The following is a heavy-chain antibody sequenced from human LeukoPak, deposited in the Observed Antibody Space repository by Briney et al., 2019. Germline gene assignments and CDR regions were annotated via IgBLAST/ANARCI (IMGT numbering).Heavy chain of an antibody. V-gene: IGHV5-51*01. D-gene: IGHD5-18*01. Sequence: GESLKICCKGAGYSFSDYWIAWVREMPGKGLELMGIIYPGDSDTRYSPSFQGQVTISADKSISTAYLQWSSLKASDTAMYYCARGYYYFDYWGQGTLVTVSS. J-gene: IGHJ4*02. CDR1: GYSFSDYW. CDR3: ARGYYYFDY. CDR2: IYPGDSDT.